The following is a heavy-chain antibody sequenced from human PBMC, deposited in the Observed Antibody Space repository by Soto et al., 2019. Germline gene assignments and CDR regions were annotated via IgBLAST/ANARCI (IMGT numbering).Heavy chain of an antibody. CDR3: TRSAMDGAFDY. V-gene: IGHV6-1*01. Sequence: QSQTLSLTCAISGDSVSSNSVGWNWIRQSPSRGLEWLGRTYYRSKWFGDYATSVRSRISISPDTSKNQFSLQLNSVTPEDTAVYYCTRSAMDGAFDYWGQGTLVTVSS. D-gene: IGHD2-2*03. J-gene: IGHJ4*02. CDR2: TYYRSKWFG. CDR1: GDSVSSNSVG.